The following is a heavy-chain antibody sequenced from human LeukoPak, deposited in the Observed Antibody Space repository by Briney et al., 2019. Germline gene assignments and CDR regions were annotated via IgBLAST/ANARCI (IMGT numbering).Heavy chain of an antibody. J-gene: IGHJ4*02. CDR2: IWYDGSNK. Sequence: GRSLRLSCAASGFTFSSYGMHWVRQAPGKGLEWVAVIWYDGSNKYYADSVKGRFTISRDNAKNSLYLQMNSLRAEDTAVYYCARDYSYYYDSSGYYLIWGQGTLVTVSS. CDR3: ARDYSYYYDSSGYYLI. D-gene: IGHD3-22*01. V-gene: IGHV3-33*08. CDR1: GFTFSSYG.